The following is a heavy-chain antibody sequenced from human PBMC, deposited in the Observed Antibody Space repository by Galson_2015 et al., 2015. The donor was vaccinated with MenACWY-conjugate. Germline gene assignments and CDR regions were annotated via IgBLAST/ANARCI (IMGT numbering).Heavy chain of an antibody. D-gene: IGHD3-9*01. CDR1: GFTLSSHG. J-gene: IGHJ4*02. V-gene: IGHV3-23*01. CDR3: ARDHILTGHILDY. Sequence: SLRLSCAASGFTLSSHGMSWVRQAPGKGLEWVSAIRSSGGKTYYADSVKGRFTISRDNSENTLYLQMNSLRAEDTAVYYCARDHILTGHILDYWGQGNLVTVSS. CDR2: IRSSGGKT.